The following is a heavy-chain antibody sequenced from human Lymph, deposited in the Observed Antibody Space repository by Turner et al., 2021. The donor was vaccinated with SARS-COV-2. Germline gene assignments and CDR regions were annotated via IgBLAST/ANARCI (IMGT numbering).Heavy chain of an antibody. Sequence: QVQLQESGPGLVKPSATLSLTCTVSGGPVTSTSYYWGWIRHPPGKGLEWIGNIYSSGSTYYNPSLKSRVTISVDTSKNQFSLKLSSVTAADTAVYYCARQGWLRGYFDYWSQGTLVTVSS. CDR1: GGPVTSTSYY. CDR3: ARQGWLRGYFDY. V-gene: IGHV4-39*01. D-gene: IGHD5-18*01. CDR2: IYSSGST. J-gene: IGHJ4*02.